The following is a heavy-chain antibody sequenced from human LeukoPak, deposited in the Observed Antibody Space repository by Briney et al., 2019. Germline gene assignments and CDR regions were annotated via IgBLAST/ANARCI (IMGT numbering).Heavy chain of an antibody. CDR2: IYYSGST. CDR3: AREGNAYCGGDCYFGAFDI. Sequence: SETLSLTCTVSSGSISSSSYNWGWIRQPPGKGLEWIGTIYYSGSTYYNASLKSRGTISVDTSKIQFSLHLSSVTAADTAVYYCAREGNAYCGGDCYFGAFDIWGQGTMVTVSS. V-gene: IGHV4-39*07. J-gene: IGHJ3*02. D-gene: IGHD2-21*02. CDR1: SGSISSSSYN.